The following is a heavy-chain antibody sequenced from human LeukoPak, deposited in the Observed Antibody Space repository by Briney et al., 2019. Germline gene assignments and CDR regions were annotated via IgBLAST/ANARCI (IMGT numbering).Heavy chain of an antibody. V-gene: IGHV3-23*01. CDR2: ISGSGGST. Sequence: GGYLRLSCAASGFTFSSYAMSWVRQAPGKGLEWVSAISGSGGSTYYADSVKGRFTISRDNSKNTLYLQMNSLRAEDTAVYYCAKSWKGDSRGYYVYFDYWRQGTLVTVSP. CDR1: GFTFSSYA. CDR3: AKSWKGDSRGYYVYFDY. J-gene: IGHJ4*02. D-gene: IGHD3-22*01.